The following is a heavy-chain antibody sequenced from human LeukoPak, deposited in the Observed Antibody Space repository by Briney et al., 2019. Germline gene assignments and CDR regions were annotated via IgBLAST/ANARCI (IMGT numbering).Heavy chain of an antibody. CDR2: IYIDGSST. Sequence: HPGGSLRLSCAASGFTFSSHWMHWVRQAPGKGLVWVSRIYIDGSSTSYADSVKGRFTISRDNAKNTLYLQMNSLRDEDTAVYYCARGLDGSFDYWGLGTLVTVSS. CDR3: ARGLDGSFDY. D-gene: IGHD1-14*01. CDR1: GFTFSSHW. J-gene: IGHJ4*02. V-gene: IGHV3-74*01.